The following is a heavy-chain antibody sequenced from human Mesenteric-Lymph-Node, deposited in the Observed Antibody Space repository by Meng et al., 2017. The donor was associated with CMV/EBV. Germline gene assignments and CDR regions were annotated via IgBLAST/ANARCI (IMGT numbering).Heavy chain of an antibody. Sequence: GESLKISCAASGFTFSDYEMNWVRQAPGKGLEWVSYISSSGRSIYYADSVKGRFTISRDNAKNSLYLQINSLRAEDTAVYYCARDDFHHYGIDVWGQGTTVTVSS. CDR2: ISSSGRSI. D-gene: IGHD2-21*02. J-gene: IGHJ6*02. V-gene: IGHV3-48*03. CDR3: ARDDFHHYGIDV. CDR1: GFTFSDYE.